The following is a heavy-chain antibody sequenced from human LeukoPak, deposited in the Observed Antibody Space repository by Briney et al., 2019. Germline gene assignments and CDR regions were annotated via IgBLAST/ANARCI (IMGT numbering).Heavy chain of an antibody. CDR3: ARAWYYYDSSGYYFDY. Sequence: GGSLRLSCAVSGFTFSSYAMHWVRQAPGKGLEWVAVISYDGSNKYYADSVKGRFTISRDNSKNTLYLQMNSLRAEDTAVYYCARAWYYYDSSGYYFDYWGQGTLVTVSS. CDR2: ISYDGSNK. V-gene: IGHV3-30*04. J-gene: IGHJ4*02. D-gene: IGHD3-22*01. CDR1: GFTFSSYA.